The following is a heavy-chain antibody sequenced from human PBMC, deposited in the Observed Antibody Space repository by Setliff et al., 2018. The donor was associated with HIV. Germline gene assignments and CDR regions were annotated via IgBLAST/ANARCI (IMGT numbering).Heavy chain of an antibody. CDR1: GYNFTNYW. CDR3: ARHSPYNFWSGYIMLDQ. D-gene: IGHD3-3*01. Sequence: RGESLKISCKASGYNFTNYWIAWVRQMPGRGLDYMGIIYPSDSHTTYSPSFQGQITISADKSLSTAYLQWNSLKASDTATYYCARHSPYNFWSGYIMLDQWGQGSPVTVS. CDR2: IYPSDSHT. J-gene: IGHJ4*02. V-gene: IGHV5-51*01.